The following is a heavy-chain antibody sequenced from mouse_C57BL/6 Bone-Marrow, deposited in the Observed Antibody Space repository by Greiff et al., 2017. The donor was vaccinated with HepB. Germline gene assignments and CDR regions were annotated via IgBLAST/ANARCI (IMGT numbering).Heavy chain of an antibody. J-gene: IGHJ4*01. V-gene: IGHV5-6*01. CDR3: ARHLLYYYGSSYYAMDY. CDR1: GFTFSSYG. CDR2: ISSGGSYT. Sequence: EVKLVESGGDLVKPGGSLKLSCAASGFTFSSYGMSWVRQTPDKRLEWVATISSGGSYTYYPDSVKGRCTISRDNAKNTLYLQMSSLKSEDTAMYYCARHLLYYYGSSYYAMDYWGQGTSVTVSS. D-gene: IGHD1-1*01.